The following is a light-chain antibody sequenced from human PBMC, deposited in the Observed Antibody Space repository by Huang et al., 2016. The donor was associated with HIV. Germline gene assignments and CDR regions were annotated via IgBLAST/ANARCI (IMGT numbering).Light chain of an antibody. CDR1: QDIRND. CDR3: LQDYNYPRT. Sequence: AIQMTQSPSSLSAAVGDRVTITCRTSQDIRNDVGWYQQKPGKAPNLLIYAASNLQTGVPSRFRGSGSGTDFTLTISSLQPEDFATYYCLQDYNYPRTFGQGTKLEFK. J-gene: IGKJ2*01. V-gene: IGKV1-6*01. CDR2: AAS.